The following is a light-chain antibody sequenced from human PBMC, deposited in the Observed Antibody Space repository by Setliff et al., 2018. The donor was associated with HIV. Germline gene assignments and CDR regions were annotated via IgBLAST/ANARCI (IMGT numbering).Light chain of an antibody. V-gene: IGLV1-44*01. J-gene: IGLJ1*01. CDR3: AAWDDSLNGLYV. CDR2: SNN. Sequence: QSALTQPPSASGTPGQRVTISCSGTNSNIGSNTVNWYQQLPGTAPELLIYSNNQRPSGVPDRFSGSKSGTSASLAISGLQSEDEADYYCAAWDDSLNGLYVFGTGTKVTVL. CDR1: NSNIGSNT.